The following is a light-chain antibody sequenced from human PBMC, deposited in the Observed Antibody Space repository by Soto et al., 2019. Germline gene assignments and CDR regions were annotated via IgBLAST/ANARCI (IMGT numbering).Light chain of an antibody. V-gene: IGKV1-5*03. J-gene: IGKJ1*01. Sequence: DIQMTQSPSTLSASVGDRVTITCRASQSISSWLAWYQQKPGRAPKLLIYKASTLQSGVPSRFSGSGSGTEFTLTISSLQPDDSATYYCQKYNSYSWTFGRGTKVEIK. CDR1: QSISSW. CDR2: KAS. CDR3: QKYNSYSWT.